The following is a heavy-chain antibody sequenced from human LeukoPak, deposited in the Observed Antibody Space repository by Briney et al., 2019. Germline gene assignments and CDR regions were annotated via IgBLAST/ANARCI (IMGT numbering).Heavy chain of an antibody. CDR1: TVTXXX. V-gene: IGHV1-46*01. CDR2: INPSGGST. CDR3: ARDRIRGRVNMMSGY. D-gene: IGHD3-10*01. J-gene: IGHJ4*02. Sequence: TVTXXXMXXXRQAPGXGLXXXGIINPSGGSTSYAQNFQGRVTMTRETSTSTVYMELRRLRPGDTAVYYCARDRIRGRVNMMSGYWGQGTLVTVSS.